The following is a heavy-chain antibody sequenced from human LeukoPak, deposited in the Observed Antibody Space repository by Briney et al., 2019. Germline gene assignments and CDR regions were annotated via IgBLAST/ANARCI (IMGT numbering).Heavy chain of an antibody. CDR3: ARVLSGTYDSSGYYSSDAFDI. D-gene: IGHD3-22*01. V-gene: IGHV4-39*07. CDR1: GGSISSNSYY. CDR2: IYYSGST. Sequence: SETLSLTSIVSGGSISSNSYYWGWIRQPPGTGLEWIGSIYYSGSTYYNPSLKSRVTISVDTSKNQFSLKLSSVTAADTAVYYCARVLSGTYDSSGYYSSDAFDIWGQGTMVTVSS. J-gene: IGHJ3*02.